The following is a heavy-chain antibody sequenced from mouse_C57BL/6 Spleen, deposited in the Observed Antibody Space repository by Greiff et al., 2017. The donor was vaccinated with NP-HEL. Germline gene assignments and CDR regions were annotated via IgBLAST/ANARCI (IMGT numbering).Heavy chain of an antibody. Sequence: EVKLMESGGGLVKPGGSLKLSCAASGFTFSSYAMSWVRQTPEQRLEWVATISDGGSYTYYPDNVKGRFTLSRDKAKNNLYLQMSHLKSEDTAMYYCARDTGVLDYWGQGTTLTVSS. CDR1: GFTFSSYA. J-gene: IGHJ2*01. CDR3: ARDTGVLDY. D-gene: IGHD4-1*01. CDR2: ISDGGSYT. V-gene: IGHV5-4*01.